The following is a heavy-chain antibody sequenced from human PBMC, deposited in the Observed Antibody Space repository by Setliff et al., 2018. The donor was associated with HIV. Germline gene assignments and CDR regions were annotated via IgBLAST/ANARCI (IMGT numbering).Heavy chain of an antibody. CDR2: LIPIFGTP. CDR1: GGTFSSYA. J-gene: IGHJ4*02. D-gene: IGHD6-13*01. CDR3: ATGIAAAGGIDY. Sequence: GASVKVSCKASGGTFSSYAISWVRQAPGQGLEWMGGLIPIFGTPNYAQKFRGRVTITRDSSASTAYMELSSLISEDMALYYCATGIAAAGGIDYWGQGTLVTVSS. V-gene: IGHV1-69*05.